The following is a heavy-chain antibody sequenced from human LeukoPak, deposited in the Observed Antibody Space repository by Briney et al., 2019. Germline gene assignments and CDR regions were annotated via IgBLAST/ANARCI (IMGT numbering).Heavy chain of an antibody. V-gene: IGHV3-7*03. D-gene: IGHD3-9*01. CDR2: IKQDGSEK. Sequence: GGSLRLSCAASGFTFSSYWMSWVRQAPGKGLEWVANIKQDGSEKYYVDSVKGRFTISRDNAKNSLYLQMNSLRAEDTAVYYCARDWDPYDILTGYGPHAFDIWGQGTMVTVSS. CDR3: ARDWDPYDILTGYGPHAFDI. CDR1: GFTFSSYW. J-gene: IGHJ3*02.